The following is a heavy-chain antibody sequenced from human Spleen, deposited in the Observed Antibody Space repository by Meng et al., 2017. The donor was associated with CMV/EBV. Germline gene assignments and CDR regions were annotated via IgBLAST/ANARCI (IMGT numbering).Heavy chain of an antibody. Sequence: SVKVSCKASGGNFRNDAFSWVRQAPGQGLEWVGGIISLSGTPNYAQNFQGRVTITTDVSTTTVYMELNSLRSDDTAVYYCAREGEGHYYYYGMDVWGQGTTVTVSS. CDR3: AREGEGHYYYYGMDV. CDR1: GGNFRNDA. CDR2: IISLSGTP. V-gene: IGHV1-69*05. J-gene: IGHJ6*02.